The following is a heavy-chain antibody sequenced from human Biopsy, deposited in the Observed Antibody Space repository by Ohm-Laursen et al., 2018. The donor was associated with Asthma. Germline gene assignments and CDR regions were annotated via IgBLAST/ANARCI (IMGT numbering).Heavy chain of an antibody. CDR2: IYYSEST. D-gene: IGHD3-22*01. V-gene: IGHV4-31*03. CDR3: ARAQDCYDSRGYYRSFDY. CDR1: YRSITSGGYY. J-gene: IGHJ4*02. Sequence: TLSLTCTVSYRSITSGGYYWTWIRQHPGKGLEWIGFIYYSESTYYNPSLKSRVSISIDTSKNQFSLKLSSVTAADTAVYYCARAQDCYDSRGYYRSFDYWGQGTLVTVSS.